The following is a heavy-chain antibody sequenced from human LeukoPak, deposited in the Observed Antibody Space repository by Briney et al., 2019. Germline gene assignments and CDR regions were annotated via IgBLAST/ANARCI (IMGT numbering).Heavy chain of an antibody. J-gene: IGHJ6*02. V-gene: IGHV1-8*01. CDR3: ASQGGSSFHYYYGMDV. CDR1: GYTFTSYD. CDR2: MNPNSGNT. D-gene: IGHD2-15*01. Sequence: ASVKVSCKASGYTFTSYDINWVRQATGQGLEWMGWMNPNSGNTGYAQKFQGRVTMTRNTSISTAYMELSSLRSEDTAVYYCASQGGSSFHYYYGMDVWGQGTTVTVSS.